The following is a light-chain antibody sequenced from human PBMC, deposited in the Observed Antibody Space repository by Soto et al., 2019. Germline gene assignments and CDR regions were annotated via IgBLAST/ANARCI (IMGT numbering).Light chain of an antibody. CDR1: QSISNS. CDR3: QESYTALWGT. CDR2: GAS. V-gene: IGKV1-39*01. Sequence: DIQMTRSPSSQSACVGDRVTITCRASQSISNSLNWYQRKLGKVPKVLIYGASSLQSGVPSRFSGSGSGTDFSLTISSLQPEDFATYYCQESYTALWGTFGEGTKVDIK. J-gene: IGKJ1*01.